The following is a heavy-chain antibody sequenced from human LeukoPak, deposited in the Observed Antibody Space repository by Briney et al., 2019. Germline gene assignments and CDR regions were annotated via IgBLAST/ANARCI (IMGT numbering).Heavy chain of an antibody. Sequence: PSETLSLTCAVYGGSFSGYYWSWIRQPPGKGLEWIGEINHSGSTNYNPSLKSRVTISVDTSKNQFSLKLSSVTAADTAVYYCARGGGVVTAIFHYWGQRTLVTVSS. CDR3: ARGGGVVTAIFHY. J-gene: IGHJ4*02. V-gene: IGHV4-34*01. CDR2: INHSGST. D-gene: IGHD2-21*02. CDR1: GGSFSGYY.